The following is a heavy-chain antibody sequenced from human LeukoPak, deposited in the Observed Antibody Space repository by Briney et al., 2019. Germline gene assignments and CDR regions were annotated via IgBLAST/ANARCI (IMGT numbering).Heavy chain of an antibody. CDR3: ARDSSSWYGPPNWFDP. CDR1: GDSVSRNSAA. Sequence: SQTLSLTCAISGDSVSRNSAAWNWIRQSPSRGLEWLGRTYYRSKWYNDYAVSVKSRITINPDTSKNQFSLQLNSVTPEDTAVYYCARDSSSWYGPPNWFDPWGQGTLVTVSS. J-gene: IGHJ5*02. CDR2: TYYRSKWYN. D-gene: IGHD6-13*01. V-gene: IGHV6-1*01.